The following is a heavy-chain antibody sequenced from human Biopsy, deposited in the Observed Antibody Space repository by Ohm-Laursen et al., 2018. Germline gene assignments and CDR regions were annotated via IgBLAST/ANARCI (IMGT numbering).Heavy chain of an antibody. CDR3: ARHPTGFWFDP. CDR2: IYNTEPT. Sequence: TLSLTCTVSGGSISSSTTYYWAWLRQPPGKGLEWIGSIYNTEPTFYNPSLKSRVTISVDTSTNQFSLKVSSVTAADTALYFCARHPTGFWFDPWGHGTLVTVSS. V-gene: IGHV4-39*01. J-gene: IGHJ5*02. CDR1: GGSISSSTTYY.